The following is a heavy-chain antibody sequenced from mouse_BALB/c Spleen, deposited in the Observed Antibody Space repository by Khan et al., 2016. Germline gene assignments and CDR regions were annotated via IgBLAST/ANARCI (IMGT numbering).Heavy chain of an antibody. J-gene: IGHJ4*01. Sequence: EVELVESGGGLVQPGGSLRLSCATSGFTFTDYYMSWVRQPPGKALEWLGFIRNKANGYTTEYSASVKGRFTISRDNSQSILYLQMNTLGAEDSATYYCARDRGRLRGAMDYWGQGTSVTVSS. V-gene: IGHV7-3*02. D-gene: IGHD2-4*01. CDR3: ARDRGRLRGAMDY. CDR2: IRNKANGYTT. CDR1: GFTFTDYY.